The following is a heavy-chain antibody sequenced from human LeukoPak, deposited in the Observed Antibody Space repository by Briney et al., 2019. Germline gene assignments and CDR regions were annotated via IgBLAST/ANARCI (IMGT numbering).Heavy chain of an antibody. Sequence: GASVTVSFKASGYTFTIYGISWVRQAPGQGLEWMGWISAYNGNTNYAQKLQGRVTMTTDTSTSTAYMELRSLRSDDTAVYYCAKTGRYYDSSGYYYFDYWGQGTLVTVSS. D-gene: IGHD3-22*01. CDR1: GYTFTIYG. CDR2: ISAYNGNT. J-gene: IGHJ4*02. V-gene: IGHV1-18*01. CDR3: AKTGRYYDSSGYYYFDY.